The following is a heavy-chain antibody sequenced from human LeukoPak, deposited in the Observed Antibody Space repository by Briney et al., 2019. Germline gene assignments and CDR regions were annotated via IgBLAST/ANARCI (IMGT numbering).Heavy chain of an antibody. CDR3: ARDPYSHDSSGFSYFLQY. CDR1: GFVFSKYA. D-gene: IGHD6-19*01. J-gene: IGHJ4*02. V-gene: IGHV3-30-3*01. Sequence: GGSLRLSCVGSGFVFSKYAVHWVRQAPGKGLEWVAVVSYDGDFKLYGDPVKGRFTISRDNSQNMLFLQMNDLRPQDAATYFCARDPYSHDSSGFSYFLQYWGQGTVVTVSS. CDR2: VSYDGDFK.